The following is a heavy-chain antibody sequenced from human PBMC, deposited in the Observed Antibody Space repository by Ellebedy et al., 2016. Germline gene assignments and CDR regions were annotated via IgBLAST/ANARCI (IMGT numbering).Heavy chain of an antibody. CDR2: IYYSGST. D-gene: IGHD6-6*01. V-gene: IGHV4-39*07. CDR3: ARGVRRVAAPLFDY. Sequence: SETLSLTXTVSGGSISSSSYYWGWIRQPPGKGLEWIGSIYYSGSTYYNPSLKSRVTISVDTSKNQFSLKLSSVTAADTAVYYCARGVRRVAAPLFDYWGQGTLVTVSS. J-gene: IGHJ4*02. CDR1: GGSISSSSYY.